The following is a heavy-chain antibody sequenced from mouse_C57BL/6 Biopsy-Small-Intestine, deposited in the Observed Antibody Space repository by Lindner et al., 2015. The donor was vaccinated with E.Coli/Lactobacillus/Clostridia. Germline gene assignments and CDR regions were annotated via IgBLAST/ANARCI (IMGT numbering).Heavy chain of an antibody. D-gene: IGHD4-1*01. V-gene: IGHV1-74*01. J-gene: IGHJ2*01. CDR1: EAPSAAML. Sequence: SVKVSARLLEAPSAAMLSAGCDRPLDKGLSGVGGIIPIFGTANYAQNFQGRVTITADESTSTAYMELSSLRSEDTAVYYCANRDYLWDLYYFDYWGQGTLVTVSS. CDR3: ANRDYLWDLYYFDY. CDR2: IIPIFGTA.